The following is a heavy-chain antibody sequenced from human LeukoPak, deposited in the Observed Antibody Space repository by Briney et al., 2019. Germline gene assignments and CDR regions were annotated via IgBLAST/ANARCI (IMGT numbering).Heavy chain of an antibody. Sequence: GASVKVSCKASGYTFTNYYIHWVRQAPGQGLEWMGRIIPSGGTTAYAQKFQGRVTMTRDKSTSTGFMELSSLRSEDTAMYYCARDPRRVIGSAWGNCFDPWGQGTLVTVSS. D-gene: IGHD6-19*01. J-gene: IGHJ5*02. CDR3: ARDPRRVIGSAWGNCFDP. CDR2: IIPSGGTT. V-gene: IGHV1-46*01. CDR1: GYTFTNYY.